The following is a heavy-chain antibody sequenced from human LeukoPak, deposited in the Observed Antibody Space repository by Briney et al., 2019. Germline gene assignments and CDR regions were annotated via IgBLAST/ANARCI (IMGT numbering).Heavy chain of an antibody. CDR3: ARVESPFYGSGKNDAFDI. Sequence: SETLSLTCTVSGASISTFYWSWIRQPPGKGLEWIGYIYYIGSTNYNTSLKSRVTISVDTSKNQFSLKLSSVTAADTAVYYCARVESPFYGSGKNDAFDIWGQGTMVTVSS. CDR1: GASISTFY. V-gene: IGHV4-59*01. CDR2: IYYIGST. D-gene: IGHD3-10*01. J-gene: IGHJ3*02.